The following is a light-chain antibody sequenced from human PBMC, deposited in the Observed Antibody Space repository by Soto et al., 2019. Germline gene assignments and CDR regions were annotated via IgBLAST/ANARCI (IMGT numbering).Light chain of an antibody. CDR3: QQSYSTPYT. Sequence: IDMTQSPSSLSASVIHIVTITWLASQTISRYLSWYQQKPGKVNELLIYVESNLHRGVPSRFSGRGSGTDFTLTISSLQAEDFATYYCQQSYSTPYTFGQGTKVDIK. CDR2: VES. CDR1: QTISRY. V-gene: IGKV1-39*01. J-gene: IGKJ2*01.